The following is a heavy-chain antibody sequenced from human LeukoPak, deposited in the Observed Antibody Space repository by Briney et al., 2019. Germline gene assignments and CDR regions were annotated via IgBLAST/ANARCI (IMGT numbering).Heavy chain of an antibody. V-gene: IGHV3-23*01. CDR1: GFSFRSYA. CDR2: ISNVGTI. CDR3: AKNYGHPTKNYYMDV. J-gene: IGHJ6*03. D-gene: IGHD3-16*01. Sequence: GGSLRLSCAASGFSFRSYATTWVHQAPGKGLEWVSEISNVGTINYADSVKGRFTMSRDNSKNTLYLQMNSLRAEDTAVYYYAKNYGHPTKNYYMDVWGKGTTVTVSS.